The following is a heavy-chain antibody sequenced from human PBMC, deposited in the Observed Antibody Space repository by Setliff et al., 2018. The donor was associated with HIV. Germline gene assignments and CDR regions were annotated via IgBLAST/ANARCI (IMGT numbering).Heavy chain of an antibody. CDR3: ARDGYYNFWSGYGYYYYYMDV. D-gene: IGHD3-3*01. CDR2: MMPSSGNT. CDR1: GYTFTSYD. Sequence: ASVKVSCKASGYTFTSYDINWVRQATGQGLEWMGWMMPSSGNTGYAQKFQGRLTMTRHTSISTAYMELSGLIYEDAAVYYCARDGYYNFWSGYGYYYYYMDVWGKGTTVTVSS. J-gene: IGHJ6*03. V-gene: IGHV1-8*02.